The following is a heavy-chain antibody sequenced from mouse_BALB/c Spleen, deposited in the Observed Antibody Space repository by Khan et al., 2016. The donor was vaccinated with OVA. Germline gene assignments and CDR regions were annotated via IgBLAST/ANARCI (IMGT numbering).Heavy chain of an antibody. Sequence: QMQLEESGPGLVAPSQSLSITCTVSEFSLSRYNIHWVRQPPGKGLEWLGMIWGGGGTDYNSALKSRLSISKDNSKRQVFLKMNSLQTDDTAMYYCVRAYYRYDGYYAMDYWGQGTSVTVSS. J-gene: IGHJ4*01. CDR2: IWGGGGT. CDR3: VRAYYRYDGYYAMDY. CDR1: EFSLSRYN. D-gene: IGHD2-14*01. V-gene: IGHV2-6-4*01.